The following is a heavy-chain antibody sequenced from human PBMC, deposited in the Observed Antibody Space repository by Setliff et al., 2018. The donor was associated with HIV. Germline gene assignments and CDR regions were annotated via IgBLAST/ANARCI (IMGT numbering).Heavy chain of an antibody. CDR2: IIPISGTA. CDR3: ARVGGIELWNQAYFDY. CDR1: GGTFKNFA. J-gene: IGHJ4*02. D-gene: IGHD1-1*01. V-gene: IGHV1-69*05. Sequence: SVKVSCKASGGTFKNFAINWVRQAPGQGLEWMGGIIPISGTAVYAQNFRGRVTVATDDSTNTAHMEISSLKSDDTAVYFCARVGGIELWNQAYFDYWGQGTLVTVSS.